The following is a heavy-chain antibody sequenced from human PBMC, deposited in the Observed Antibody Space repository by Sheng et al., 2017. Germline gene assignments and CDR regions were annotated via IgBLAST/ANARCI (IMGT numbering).Heavy chain of an antibody. J-gene: IGHJ4*02. V-gene: IGHV4-34*01. D-gene: IGHD2-15*01. CDR3: ASGAVGRDDY. CDR1: GGSFSGYY. Sequence: QVQLQQWGAGLLKPSETLSLTCAVYGGSFSGYYWSWIRQPPGKGLEWIGEINHSGSTNYNPSLKSRVTISVDTSKNQFSLKLSSVTAADTAVYYCASGAVGRDDYWGQGTLVTVSS. CDR2: INHSGST.